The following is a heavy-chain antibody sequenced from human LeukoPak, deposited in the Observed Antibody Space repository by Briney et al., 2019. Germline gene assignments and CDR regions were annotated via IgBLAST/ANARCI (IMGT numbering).Heavy chain of an antibody. CDR2: ISSSGSTI. J-gene: IGHJ3*02. Sequence: SGGSLRLSCAASGFTFSSYEMNWVRQAPGKGLEWVSYISSSGSTIYYADSVKGRLTISRDNAKNSLYLQMNSLRAEDTAVYYCARPTGDAFDIWGQGTMVTVSS. CDR1: GFTFSSYE. V-gene: IGHV3-48*03. CDR3: ARPTGDAFDI.